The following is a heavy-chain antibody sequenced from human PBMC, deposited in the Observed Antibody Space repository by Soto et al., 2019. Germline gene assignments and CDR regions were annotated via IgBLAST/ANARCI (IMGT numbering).Heavy chain of an antibody. J-gene: IGHJ4*02. CDR3: VTGYHSDY. Sequence: GGSLRLSCAGSGISTSSYWMGWVRQAPGRGLEWVASIKKDGTEKYYMDSLKGRFTISRDNTLNSVYLQMNSLRAEDTAVYFCVTGYHSDYWGQGTLVTVSS. CDR2: IKKDGTEK. CDR1: GISTSSYW. V-gene: IGHV3-7*03. D-gene: IGHD5-18*01.